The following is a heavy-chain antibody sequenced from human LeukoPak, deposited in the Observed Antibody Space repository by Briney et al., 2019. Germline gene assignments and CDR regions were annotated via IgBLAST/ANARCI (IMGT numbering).Heavy chain of an antibody. CDR2: IIPIFGTA. CDR3: ASPHCSSTSCYPVRGAFDI. J-gene: IGHJ3*02. D-gene: IGHD2-2*01. CDR1: GYTFTSYD. Sequence: ASVKVSCKASGYTFTSYDINWVRQATGQGLEWMGGIIPIFGTANYAQKFQGRVTITADESTSTAYMELSSLRSEDTAVYYCASPHCSSTSCYPVRGAFDIWGQGTMVTVSS. V-gene: IGHV1-69*13.